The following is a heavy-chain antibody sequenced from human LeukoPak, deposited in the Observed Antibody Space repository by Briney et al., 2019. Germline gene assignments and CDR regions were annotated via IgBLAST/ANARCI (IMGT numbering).Heavy chain of an antibody. J-gene: IGHJ4*02. CDR3: AREDAGGTYSFDY. V-gene: IGHV3-33*01. CDR2: IYYDGSNI. CDR1: EFTFTTYG. D-gene: IGHD1-26*01. Sequence: GGSLTLSCAASEFTFTTYGMHWVRQAPGKGLEWVAFIYYDGSNIYCADYVKGRFTISRDISKNTLYLQMDSLRAEDTAIYYCAREDAGGTYSFDYWGQGTLVTVSS.